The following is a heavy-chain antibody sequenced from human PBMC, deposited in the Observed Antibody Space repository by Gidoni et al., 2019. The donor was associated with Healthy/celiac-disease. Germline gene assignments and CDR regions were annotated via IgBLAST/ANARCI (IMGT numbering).Heavy chain of an antibody. CDR3: ASKRPGLVGNYFDY. D-gene: IGHD6-19*01. Sequence: QVQLQESGPGLVKPSGTMSLTCAVSCGSISSSNWWSWVRQPPGKGLEWTGEIYHSGSTNYNPALKSRVTISVDKSKNQFSLKLSSVTAADTAVYYCASKRPGLVGNYFDYWGQGTLVTVSS. J-gene: IGHJ4*02. CDR1: CGSISSSNW. CDR2: IYHSGST. V-gene: IGHV4-4*02.